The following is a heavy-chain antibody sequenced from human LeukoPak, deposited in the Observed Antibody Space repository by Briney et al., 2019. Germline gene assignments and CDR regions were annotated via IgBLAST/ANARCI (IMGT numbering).Heavy chain of an antibody. D-gene: IGHD3-22*01. CDR3: AKDGVTYYYDSSGYSPFDY. Sequence: GGSLRLSCAASGFTFSSYGMHWVRQAPGKGLEWVAFISYDGSNKYYADSVKGRFTISRDNSKNTLYLQMNSLRAEDTAVYYCAKDGVTYYYDSSGYSPFDYWGQGTLVTVSS. V-gene: IGHV3-30*18. CDR2: ISYDGSNK. J-gene: IGHJ4*02. CDR1: GFTFSSYG.